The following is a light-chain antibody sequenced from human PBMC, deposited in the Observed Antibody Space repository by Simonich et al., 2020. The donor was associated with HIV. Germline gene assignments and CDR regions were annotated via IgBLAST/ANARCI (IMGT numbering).Light chain of an antibody. CDR2: AAS. CDR3: QQSYSTPQT. V-gene: IGKV1-39*01. Sequence: DIQMTQSPSTLSASVGDRVTITCRASQSISSWLDWYQQKPGKAPKILIYAASSLQSGVSSRFSGSGSGTDFTLTISSLQPEDFATYYCQQSYSTPQTFGQGTKVEIK. CDR1: QSISSW. J-gene: IGKJ1*01.